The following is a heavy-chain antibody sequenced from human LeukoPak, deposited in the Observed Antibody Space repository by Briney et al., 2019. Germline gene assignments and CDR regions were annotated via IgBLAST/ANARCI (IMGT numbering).Heavy chain of an antibody. CDR3: ARLDDSSGYYYRSFDY. D-gene: IGHD3-22*01. V-gene: IGHV4-30-4*01. CDR2: IYYSGST. Sequence: SETLPLTCTVSGVSISSGDYYWSWIRQPPGKGLEWIGYIYYSGSTHYNSSLKSRVTISVDTSKNQFSLKLSSVTAADTAVYYCARLDDSSGYYYRSFDYWGQGTLVTVSS. J-gene: IGHJ4*02. CDR1: GVSISSGDYY.